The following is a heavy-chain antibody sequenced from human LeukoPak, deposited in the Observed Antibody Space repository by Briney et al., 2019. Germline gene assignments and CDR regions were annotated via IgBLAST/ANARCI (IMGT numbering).Heavy chain of an antibody. CDR2: IIPIFGTA. J-gene: IGHJ6*02. CDR1: GYTFTSYG. V-gene: IGHV1-69*13. CDR3: ARDGVRPLGMDV. Sequence: WASVKVSCKASGYTFTSYGISWVRQAPGQGLEWMGGIIPIFGTANYAQKFQGRVTITADESTSTAYMELSSLRSEDTAVYYCARDGVRPLGMDVWGQGTTVTVSS. D-gene: IGHD3-3*01.